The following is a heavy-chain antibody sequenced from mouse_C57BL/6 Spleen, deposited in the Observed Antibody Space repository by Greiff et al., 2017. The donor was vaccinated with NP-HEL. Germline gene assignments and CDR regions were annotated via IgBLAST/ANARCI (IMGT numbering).Heavy chain of an antibody. CDR3: ARIEKLLRQSGFDY. CDR1: GYTFTSYW. J-gene: IGHJ2*01. V-gene: IGHV1-69*01. CDR2: IDPSDSYT. Sequence: QVQLKQPGAELVMPGASVKLSCKASGYTFTSYWMHWVKQRPGQGLEWIGEIDPSDSYTNYNQKFKGKSTLTVDKSSSTAYMQLSSLTSEDSAVYYCARIEKLLRQSGFDYWGQGTTLTVSS. D-gene: IGHD1-1*01.